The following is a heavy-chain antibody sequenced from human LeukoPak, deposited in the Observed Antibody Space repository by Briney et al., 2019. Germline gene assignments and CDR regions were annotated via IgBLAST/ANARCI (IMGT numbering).Heavy chain of an antibody. V-gene: IGHV1-2*02. CDR2: INPNSGGT. Sequence: ASVKVSCKASGYTFTGYYMHWVRQAPGQGLEWMGWINPNSGGTNFAQRFQGRVTMTRDTSISTAHMELSSLRSDDTAVYYCARGRSGGWYFDYWGQGTLVTVSS. CDR1: GYTFTGYY. D-gene: IGHD6-19*01. J-gene: IGHJ4*02. CDR3: ARGRSGGWYFDY.